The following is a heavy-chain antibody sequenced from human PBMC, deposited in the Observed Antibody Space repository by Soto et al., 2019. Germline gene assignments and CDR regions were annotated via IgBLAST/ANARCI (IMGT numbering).Heavy chain of an antibody. CDR1: GFIFNDYA. J-gene: IGHJ4*02. Sequence: GGSLRLSCAASGFIFNDYAMSWVRQAPGQGLEWVSTIPGSGGHKVHAEYADSVKGRFTISRDKSNNTLYLQMSSLRAEDTAVYYCARGFSAGKGSPPDFWGQRSL. CDR3: ARGFSAGKGSPPDF. V-gene: IGHV3-23*01. D-gene: IGHD6-13*01. CDR2: IPGSGGHKVHA.